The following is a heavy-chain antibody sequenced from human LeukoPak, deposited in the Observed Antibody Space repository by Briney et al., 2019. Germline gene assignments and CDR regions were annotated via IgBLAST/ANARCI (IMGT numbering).Heavy chain of an antibody. CDR1: GGSISSYY. Sequence: SETLSLTCTVSGGSISSYYWSWIRQPPGKGLEWIGYIYYSGSTNYNPSLKSRVTISVDTSKNQFSLKLSSVTAADTAVCYCARAWSSRLGYYYGMDVWGQGTTVTVSS. CDR3: ARAWSSRLGYYYGMDV. CDR2: IYYSGST. V-gene: IGHV4-59*01. J-gene: IGHJ6*02. D-gene: IGHD1-26*01.